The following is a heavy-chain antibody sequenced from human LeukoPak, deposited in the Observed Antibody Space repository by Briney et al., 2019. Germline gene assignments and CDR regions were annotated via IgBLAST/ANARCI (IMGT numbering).Heavy chain of an antibody. D-gene: IGHD1-26*01. CDR1: GFTFSTYN. CDR2: ISSSGSYV. J-gene: IGHJ4*02. V-gene: IGHV3-21*01. Sequence: GGSLRLSCTASGFTFSTYNMNWVRQAPGKGLEWVSSISSSGSYVYYADSLKGRFTVARDNAKDSLYLQMNSLRAEDTAVYYCARDPSRWELLNFDYWGQGTLVNVSS. CDR3: ARDPSRWELLNFDY.